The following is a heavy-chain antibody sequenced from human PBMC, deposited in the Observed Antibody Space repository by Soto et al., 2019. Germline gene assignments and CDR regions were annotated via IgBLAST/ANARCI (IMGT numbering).Heavy chain of an antibody. D-gene: IGHD3-22*01. Sequence: SVKVSCKASGFTFTSSAVQWVRQARGQRLEWIGWIVVGSGNTNYAQKFQKRVTITRDMSTSTAYMELSSLRSEDTAVYYCAAEGISMIVVAAIWGQGTMVTVSS. CDR2: IVVGSGNT. J-gene: IGHJ3*02. CDR3: AAEGISMIVVAAI. CDR1: GFTFTSSA. V-gene: IGHV1-58*01.